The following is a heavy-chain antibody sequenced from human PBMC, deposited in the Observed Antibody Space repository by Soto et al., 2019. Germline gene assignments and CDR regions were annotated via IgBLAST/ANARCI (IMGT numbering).Heavy chain of an antibody. CDR3: AREGVTNDTDYYFDL. D-gene: IGHD1-1*01. J-gene: IGHJ4*01. Sequence: XGSLRLSCASSGFGFYYYTMNGVRQAPGRVLEWVSSISGSGIDIHFTDSVKGRFTISRDNAKTSLYLQMDSLRPEDTAIYYCAREGVTNDTDYYFDLWGHGALVTVSS. CDR1: GFGFYYYT. CDR2: ISGSGIDI. V-gene: IGHV3-21*01.